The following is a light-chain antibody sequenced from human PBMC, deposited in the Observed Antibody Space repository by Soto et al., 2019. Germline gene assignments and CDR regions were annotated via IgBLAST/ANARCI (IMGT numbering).Light chain of an antibody. CDR3: QQYGGSPRT. CDR2: DAS. V-gene: IGKV3-20*01. CDR1: QSVTSSS. J-gene: IGKJ1*01. Sequence: EIVLTQSPGTLSLSPGERATLSCRASQSVTSSSLAWYQQKRGQAPRLLIHDASNRATGIPDRFSGSGSGTDFTLTISRLEPEDFAVYYCQQYGGSPRTLGQGTKVDIK.